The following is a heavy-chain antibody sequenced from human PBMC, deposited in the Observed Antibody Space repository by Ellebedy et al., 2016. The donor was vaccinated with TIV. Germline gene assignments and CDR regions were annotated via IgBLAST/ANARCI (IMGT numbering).Heavy chain of an antibody. J-gene: IGHJ4*02. D-gene: IGHD1-1*01. Sequence: GESLKISCAASGFTFSIYGMQWVRQTPGKGLEWVAVIWYDGTKKFYAESVKGRFTISRDNSKNTLYLQMNSLRAEDTAVYYCASSTTTPGAFDYWGQGTLVTVSS. CDR1: GFTFSIYG. V-gene: IGHV3-33*01. CDR2: IWYDGTKK. CDR3: ASSTTTPGAFDY.